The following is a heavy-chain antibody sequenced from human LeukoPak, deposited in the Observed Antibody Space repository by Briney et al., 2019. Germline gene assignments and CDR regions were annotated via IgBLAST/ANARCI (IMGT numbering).Heavy chain of an antibody. CDR2: ISGDGGST. V-gene: IGHV3-43*02. Sequence: GGSLRLSCACCGFTFHDYVMHWVRQAPGKGLEWVSLISGDGGSTYYADSVKGRFTISRDNSKNSLYLQMNSLRTEDTALYYCAKESKDYDLWSGYPYYYYGMDVWGQGTTVTVSS. CDR3: AKESKDYDLWSGYPYYYYGMDV. CDR1: GFTFHDYV. D-gene: IGHD3-3*01. J-gene: IGHJ6*02.